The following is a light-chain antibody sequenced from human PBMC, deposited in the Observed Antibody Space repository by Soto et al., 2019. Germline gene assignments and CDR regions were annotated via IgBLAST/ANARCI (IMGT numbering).Light chain of an antibody. V-gene: IGLV1-40*01. CDR3: QSYDSSLSGYV. J-gene: IGLJ1*01. Sequence: QSVLTQPPSVSGAPGQRVTISCTGSSSSIGAYYDVHWYQHLPGTAPKLLIYGNSNRPSGVPDRFSGSKSGTSASLAITGLQAEDEADYYCQSYDSSLSGYVFGTGTKVTVL. CDR2: GNS. CDR1: SSSIGAYYD.